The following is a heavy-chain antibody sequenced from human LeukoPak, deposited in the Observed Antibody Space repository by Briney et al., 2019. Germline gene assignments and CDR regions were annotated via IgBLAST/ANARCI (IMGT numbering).Heavy chain of an antibody. D-gene: IGHD3-10*01. CDR2: INTDNGNA. Sequence: ASVKVSCKASGSFTSYGITWVRQAPGQGLEWMGWINTDNGNADYAQKFQGRVTLTTDTSPRIGYMELRSLRYDDTAVYYCAGLKNYYGSGNFYGGGKETWVTV. J-gene: IGHJ4*02. V-gene: IGHV1-18*01. CDR3: AGLKNYYGSGNFYG. CDR1: GSFTSYG.